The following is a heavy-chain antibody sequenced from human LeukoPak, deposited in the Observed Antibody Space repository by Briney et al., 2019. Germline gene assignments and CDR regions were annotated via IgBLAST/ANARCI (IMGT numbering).Heavy chain of an antibody. J-gene: IGHJ4*02. D-gene: IGHD1-26*01. CDR1: GYTFTSYD. Sequence: ASVKVSCKASGYTFTSYDINWVRQATGQGLEWMGWMNPNSGNTGYAQKFQGRVTMTRNTSISTAYMELSSLRSEGTAVYYCARASLGSYDSFDYWGQGTLVTVSS. V-gene: IGHV1-8*01. CDR3: ARASLGSYDSFDY. CDR2: MNPNSGNT.